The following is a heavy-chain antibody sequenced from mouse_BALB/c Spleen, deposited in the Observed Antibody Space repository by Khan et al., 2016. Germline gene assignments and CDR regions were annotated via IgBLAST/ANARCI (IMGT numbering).Heavy chain of an antibody. Sequence: QLEESGGGLVQPGGSMKLSCVASGFTFSSYWMNWVRQSPEKGLEWVAEIRLKSNNYATHYAESVKGRFTISRDDSKGSVHLQMKNLRVEDTGIYYCLCGHFALDYWGQGTSVTVSA. J-gene: IGHJ4*01. CDR2: IRLKSNNYAT. V-gene: IGHV6-6*02. CDR1: GFTFSSYW. CDR3: LCGHFALDY.